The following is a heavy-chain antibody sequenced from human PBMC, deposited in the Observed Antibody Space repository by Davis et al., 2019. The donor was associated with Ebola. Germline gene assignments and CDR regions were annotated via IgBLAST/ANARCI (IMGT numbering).Heavy chain of an antibody. CDR3: AKVNWPVVGVGVTG. J-gene: IGHJ4*02. CDR1: GFPFSEYY. D-gene: IGHD2-15*01. CDR2: ITGSGTYT. V-gene: IGHV3-11*05. Sequence: GESLKISCAASGFPFSEYYMNWIRQAPGKGLEWVSYITGSGTYTNYAASVQGRFTISRDNARNALYLQMNSLRAEDTAVYYCAKVNWPVVGVGVTGWGQGTLVTVSS.